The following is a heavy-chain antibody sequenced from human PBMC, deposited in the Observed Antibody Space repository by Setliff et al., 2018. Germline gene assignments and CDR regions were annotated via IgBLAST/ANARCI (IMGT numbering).Heavy chain of an antibody. CDR3: ARVRPCGGDCSTGVGGPYYFDH. CDR1: GGTFSNYD. V-gene: IGHV1-69*05. D-gene: IGHD2-21*02. J-gene: IGHJ4*02. Sequence: SVQVSCKASGGTFSNYDISWVRQAPGQGLEWMGGIIPIFGTTNYAQRFQGRVTITTDESTSTAYMELSSLRSEDTAVYYCARVRPCGGDCSTGVGGPYYFDHWGQGTLVTVSS. CDR2: IIPIFGTT.